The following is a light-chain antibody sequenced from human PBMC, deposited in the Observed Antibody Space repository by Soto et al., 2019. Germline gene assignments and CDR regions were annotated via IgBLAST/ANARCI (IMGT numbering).Light chain of an antibody. CDR2: AAS. Sequence: DIQMTQSPSSQSASVGDRVTITCRASQSINSYLHWYQQKPGKAPKLLIYAASSLQSGVPSRFSGSGSETDFTLTISSLQPDDCATYYCQQSFSTPRTFGQGTGVEI. J-gene: IGKJ1*01. CDR1: QSINSY. V-gene: IGKV1-39*01. CDR3: QQSFSTPRT.